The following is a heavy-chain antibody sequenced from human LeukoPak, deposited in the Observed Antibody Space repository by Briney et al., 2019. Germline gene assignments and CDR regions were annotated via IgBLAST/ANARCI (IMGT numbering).Heavy chain of an antibody. CDR2: INHSGST. CDR1: GGSFSGYY. Sequence: SETLSLTCAVYGGSFSGYYWSWIRQPPGKGLEWIGEINHSGSTNYNPSLKSRVTISVDTSKNQFSLKLSSVTAADTAVYYCARGGLRVRYSSGWHWFDPWGQGTLVTVSS. V-gene: IGHV4-34*01. CDR3: ARGGLRVRYSSGWHWFDP. J-gene: IGHJ5*02. D-gene: IGHD6-19*01.